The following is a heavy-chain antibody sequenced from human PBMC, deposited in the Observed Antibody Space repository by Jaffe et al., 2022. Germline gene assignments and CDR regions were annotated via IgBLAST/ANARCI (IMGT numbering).Heavy chain of an antibody. V-gene: IGHV4-59*01. CDR3: ARALTYGDYVHADSYMDV. Sequence: QVQLQESGPGLVKPSETLSLTCTVSGGSISSYYWSWIRQPPGKGLEWIGYIYYSGSTNYNPSLKSRVTISVDTSKNQFSLKLSSVTAADTAVYYCARALTYGDYVHADSYMDVWGKGTTVTVSS. CDR2: IYYSGST. CDR1: GGSISSYY. D-gene: IGHD4-17*01. J-gene: IGHJ6*03.